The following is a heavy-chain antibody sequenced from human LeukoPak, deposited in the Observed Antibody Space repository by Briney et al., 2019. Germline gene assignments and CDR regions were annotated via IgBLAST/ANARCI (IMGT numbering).Heavy chain of an antibody. CDR1: GGSFSGYY. CDR2: INHSGST. D-gene: IGHD5-12*01. Sequence: SETPSLTCAVYGGSFSGYYWSWIRQPPGKGLEWIGEINHSGSTNYNPSLKSRVTISVDTSKNQFSLKLSSVTAADTAVYYCAGPYSGYDYRFFDYWGQGTLVTVSS. J-gene: IGHJ4*02. V-gene: IGHV4-34*01. CDR3: AGPYSGYDYRFFDY.